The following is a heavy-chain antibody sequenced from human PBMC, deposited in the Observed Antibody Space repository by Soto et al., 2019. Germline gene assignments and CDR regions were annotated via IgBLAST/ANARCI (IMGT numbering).Heavy chain of an antibody. CDR1: GFTFSSYG. V-gene: IGHV3-30*18. D-gene: IGHD6-19*01. CDR3: AKDKYSSGWYYDAFDI. Sequence: GGSLRLSCAASGFTFSSYGMHWVRQAPGKGLEWVAVISYDGSNKYYADSVKGRFTISRDNSKNTLYLQMNSLRAEDTAVYYCAKDKYSSGWYYDAFDIWGQGTMVTVSS. CDR2: ISYDGSNK. J-gene: IGHJ3*02.